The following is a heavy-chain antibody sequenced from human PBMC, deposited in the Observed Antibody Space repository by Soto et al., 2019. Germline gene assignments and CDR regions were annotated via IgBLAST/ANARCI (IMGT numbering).Heavy chain of an antibody. CDR2: VNQSGGT. V-gene: IGHV4-4*02. Sequence: QVQLQEPGPGLVKSSETLSLTCAISGGYIHSSDWRTWVSQPPGKGLELIGEVNQSGGTNYNPSLKSRVSAELDTSKNQFSRKLRDVTSADTGVYYCARGVDHWGQGILVTVSS. CDR3: ARGVDH. J-gene: IGHJ4*02. CDR1: GGYIHSSDW.